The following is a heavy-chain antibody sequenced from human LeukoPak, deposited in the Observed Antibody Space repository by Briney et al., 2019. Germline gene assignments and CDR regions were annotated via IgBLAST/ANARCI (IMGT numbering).Heavy chain of an antibody. D-gene: IGHD6-13*01. CDR1: ISTFSGSV. CDR2: ISYDGTDE. V-gene: IGHV3-30*14. CDR3: ARGLAAAGLYFDY. J-gene: IGHJ4*02. Sequence: GGSLRLSCAASISTFSGSVMHWVRRAPGKGLQWVAAISYDGTDEYYADSVKGRFTVFRDNSKNTLYLQMNSLRAEDTAVYYCARGLAAAGLYFDYWGQGTLVTVSS.